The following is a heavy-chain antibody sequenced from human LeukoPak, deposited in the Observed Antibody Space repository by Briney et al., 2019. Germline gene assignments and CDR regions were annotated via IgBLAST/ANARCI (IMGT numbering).Heavy chain of an antibody. CDR3: AKTGYSSSWYVTAYYYYYMDV. D-gene: IGHD6-13*01. V-gene: IGHV3-23*01. CDR1: GFTFSSYG. CDR2: ISGSGGST. Sequence: GGSLRLSCAASGFTFSSYGMSWVRQAPGKGLEWVSAISGSGGSTYYAHSVKGRFIISRDNSKNTLYLQMNSLRAEDTAVYYCAKTGYSSSWYVTAYYYYYMDVWGKGTTVTVSS. J-gene: IGHJ6*03.